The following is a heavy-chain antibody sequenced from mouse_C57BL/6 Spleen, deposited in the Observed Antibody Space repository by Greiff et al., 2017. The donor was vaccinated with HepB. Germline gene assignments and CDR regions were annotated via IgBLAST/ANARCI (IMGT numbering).Heavy chain of an antibody. J-gene: IGHJ3*01. CDR3: ARDYGSSYAWFAY. CDR1: GYTFTSYW. D-gene: IGHD1-1*01. V-gene: IGHV1-69*01. CDR2: IDPSDSYT. Sequence: QVQLQQPGAELVMPGASVKLSCKASGYTFTSYWMHWVKQRPGQGLEWIGEIDPSDSYTNYNQKFKGKSTLTVDKSSSTAYMQLSSLTSEDSAVYYCARDYGSSYAWFAYWGQRTLVTVSA.